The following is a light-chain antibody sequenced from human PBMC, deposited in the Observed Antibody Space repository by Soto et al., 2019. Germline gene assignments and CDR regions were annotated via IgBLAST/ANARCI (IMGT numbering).Light chain of an antibody. CDR1: QAIRND. CDR2: AAS. CDR3: LQHKTYPRT. V-gene: IGKV1-17*01. Sequence: DIQMTHSPSSLSASVGDRVTITCRASQAIRNDLGWYQQKPAKAPKRLIYAASSLESGVPSRFSGSGSGTEFTLTISSLQPEDSATYFCLQHKTYPRTFGQGTKVDIK. J-gene: IGKJ1*01.